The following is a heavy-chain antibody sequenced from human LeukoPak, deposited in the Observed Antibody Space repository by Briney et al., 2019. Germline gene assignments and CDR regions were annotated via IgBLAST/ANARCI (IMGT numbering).Heavy chain of an antibody. D-gene: IGHD2-21*02. CDR3: AKERGDSPSTYFDY. CDR2: IYSDNT. CDR1: GFTVSSNS. V-gene: IGHV3-66*03. J-gene: IGHJ4*02. Sequence: PGGSLRLSCTVSGFTVSSNSMSWVRQAPGKGLEWVSFIYSDNTHYSDSVKGRFTISRDNSKNALYLQMNSLRAEDTAVYYCAKERGDSPSTYFDYWGQGTLVTVSS.